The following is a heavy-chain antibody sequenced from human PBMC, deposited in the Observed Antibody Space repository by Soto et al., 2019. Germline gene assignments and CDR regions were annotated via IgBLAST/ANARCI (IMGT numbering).Heavy chain of an antibody. Sequence: QTLSLTCAISGDSVSSNSAAWNWIRQSPSRGLEWLGRTYYRSKWYNDYAVSVKGRITINPDTSKNQFSLQLNSVTPEDTAVYYCARARFPNYYDSSGTYDAFDIWGQGTMVTVS. CDR2: TYYRSKWYN. CDR3: ARARFPNYYDSSGTYDAFDI. J-gene: IGHJ3*02. D-gene: IGHD3-22*01. V-gene: IGHV6-1*01. CDR1: GDSVSSNSAA.